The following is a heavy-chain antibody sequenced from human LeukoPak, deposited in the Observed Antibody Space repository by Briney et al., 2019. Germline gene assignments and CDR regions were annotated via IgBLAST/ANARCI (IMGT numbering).Heavy chain of an antibody. D-gene: IGHD2-15*01. CDR1: GVSISSYY. V-gene: IGHV4-4*07. CDR3: ARGKDYKGYCSGGSCYSGRYYYYYMDV. CDR2: MYTSGST. J-gene: IGHJ6*03. Sequence: SETLSLTCTVSGVSISSYYWNWIRQPAGKGLEWIGLMYTSGSTNYNPSLKSRVTVSVDTSKNQFSLKLSSVTAADTAVYYCARGKDYKGYCSGGSCYSGRYYYYYMDVWGKGTTVTVSS.